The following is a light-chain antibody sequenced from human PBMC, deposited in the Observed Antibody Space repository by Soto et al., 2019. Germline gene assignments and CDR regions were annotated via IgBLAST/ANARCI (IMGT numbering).Light chain of an antibody. CDR3: QQGHNWPLT. V-gene: IGKV3-15*01. CDR2: SAS. J-gene: IGKJ2*01. Sequence: EIAMTQSPATLSVSPGERATLSCRASQSISTELAWYQQIPGQPPRLLIYSASTRATGVPARVTGSGSGSEFTLTISGLLSEDFAIYYCQQGHNWPLTFGQGTRLEI. CDR1: QSISTE.